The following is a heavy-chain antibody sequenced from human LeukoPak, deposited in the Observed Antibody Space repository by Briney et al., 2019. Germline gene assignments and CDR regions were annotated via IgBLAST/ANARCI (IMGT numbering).Heavy chain of an antibody. J-gene: IGHJ4*02. CDR3: ARARLYSSGWYEEYYFDY. D-gene: IGHD6-19*01. CDR1: GYTFTSYG. CDR2: ISAYNDNT. V-gene: IGHV1-18*01. Sequence: ASVKVSCKASGYTFTSYGISWVRQAPGQGLEWMGWISAYNDNTNYAQKLQGRVTMTTDTSTSTAYMELRSLRSDDTAVYYCARARLYSSGWYEEYYFDYWGQGTLVTVSS.